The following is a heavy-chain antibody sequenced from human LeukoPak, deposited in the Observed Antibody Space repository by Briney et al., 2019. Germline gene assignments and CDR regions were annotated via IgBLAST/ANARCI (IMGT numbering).Heavy chain of an antibody. CDR3: ASSQLPSNWFDP. D-gene: IGHD2-2*01. CDR1: GGSISSGGYY. J-gene: IGHJ5*02. V-gene: IGHV4-31*03. Sequence: SETLSLTCTVSGGSISSGGYYWSWIRQHPGKGLEWIGYIYYSGSTYYNPSLKSRVTISVDTSKNQFSLKLSSVTAADTAVYYCASSQLPSNWFDPWGQGTLVTVSS. CDR2: IYYSGST.